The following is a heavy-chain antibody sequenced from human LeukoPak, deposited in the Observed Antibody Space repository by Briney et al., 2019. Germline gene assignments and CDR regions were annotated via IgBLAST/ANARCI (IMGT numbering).Heavy chain of an antibody. CDR1: GGSVSSGSYY. Sequence: SETLSLTCTVSGGSVSSGSYYWSWIRQPPGQGLEWIGYIYYSGSTNYNPSLKSRVTISVDTSKNQFSLKLSSVTAADTAVYYCARVCMGAARPYNWFDPWGQGTLVTVSS. V-gene: IGHV4-61*01. CDR3: ARVCMGAARPYNWFDP. J-gene: IGHJ5*02. D-gene: IGHD6-6*01. CDR2: IYYSGST.